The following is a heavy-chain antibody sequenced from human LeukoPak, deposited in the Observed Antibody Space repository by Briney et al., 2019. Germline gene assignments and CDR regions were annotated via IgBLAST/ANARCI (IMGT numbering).Heavy chain of an antibody. CDR1: GFTFSSYS. Sequence: PGGSLRLSCAASGFTFSSYSMNWVRQAPGKGLEWVSYISSSSSTIYYADSVKGRFTISRDNAKNSLYLQMNSLRAEDTAVYYCASQLGYCSGGSCYSTRWDYWGQGTLVTVSS. CDR3: ASQLGYCSGGSCYSTRWDY. J-gene: IGHJ4*02. D-gene: IGHD2-15*01. V-gene: IGHV3-48*01. CDR2: ISSSSSTI.